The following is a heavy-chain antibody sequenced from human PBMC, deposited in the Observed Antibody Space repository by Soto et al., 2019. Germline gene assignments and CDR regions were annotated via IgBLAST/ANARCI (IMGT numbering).Heavy chain of an antibody. CDR2: ISFDGINQ. J-gene: IGHJ2*01. CDR3: AIGLTVRPNWCFDL. Sequence: QVQLVESGGGVVQPGRSLRLSCAASGFTFSSHAMHWVRQAPGKGLEWVAVISFDGINQFYADSVKGRLTISRDNSKNTRYLQMKRLRAEDTAWYYCAIGLTVRPNWCFDLWGRGTLVTVSS. V-gene: IGHV3-30-3*01. CDR1: GFTFSSHA.